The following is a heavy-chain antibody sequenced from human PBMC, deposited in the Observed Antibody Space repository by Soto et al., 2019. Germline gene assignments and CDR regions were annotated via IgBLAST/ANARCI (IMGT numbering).Heavy chain of an antibody. CDR1: GGSISSGGYY. Sequence: QVQLQESGPGLVKPSQTLSLTCTVSGGSISSGGYYWSWIRQHPGKGLEWIGYIYYSGSTYYNPSLKSRVTITVDTSKNQFSLKLSSVTAANTALYYCERFTVTTSDYYGMDVWGQGTTVTVSS. D-gene: IGHD4-17*01. CDR2: IYYSGST. V-gene: IGHV4-31*03. J-gene: IGHJ6*02. CDR3: ERFTVTTSDYYGMDV.